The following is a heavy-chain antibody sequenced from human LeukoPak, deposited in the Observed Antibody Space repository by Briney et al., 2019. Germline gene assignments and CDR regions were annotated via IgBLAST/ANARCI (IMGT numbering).Heavy chain of an antibody. V-gene: IGHV1-2*02. CDR1: GYTFIGYY. Sequence: GVSVKVSCKASGYTFIGYYLHWVRQAPGQGLEWMGWINPHNGDTNYAQKFQGRVTMTRDTSITTAYMELSRLKSDDTAVYYCARARGDIVVVPAAIWFDPWGQGTLVTVSS. CDR3: ARARGDIVVVPAAIWFDP. D-gene: IGHD2-2*01. CDR2: INPHNGDT. J-gene: IGHJ5*02.